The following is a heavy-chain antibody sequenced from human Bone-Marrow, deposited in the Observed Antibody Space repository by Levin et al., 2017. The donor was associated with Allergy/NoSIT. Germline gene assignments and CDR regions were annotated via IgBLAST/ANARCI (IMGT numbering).Heavy chain of an antibody. CDR1: GYTFTSYD. CDR2: MNPNSGNT. CDR3: ARRNIVVVVAAYWFDP. D-gene: IGHD2-15*01. Sequence: ASVKVSCKASGYTFTSYDINWVRQATGQGLEWMGWMNPNSGNTGYAQKFQGRVTMTRNTSISTAYMELSSLRSEDTAVYYCARRNIVVVVAAYWFDPWGQGTLVTVSS. V-gene: IGHV1-8*01. J-gene: IGHJ5*02.